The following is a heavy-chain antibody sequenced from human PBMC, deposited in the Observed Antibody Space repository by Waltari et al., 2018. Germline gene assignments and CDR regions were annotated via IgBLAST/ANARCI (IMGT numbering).Heavy chain of an antibody. CDR2: IYHSGST. CDR3: ALGAHFDY. Sequence: QVQLQESGPGLVKPSETLSLTCTVSGYSISSGYYWGWIRQPPGKGLEWIGSIYHSGSTYYSPSLKSRVTISVDTSKNQFSLKLSSVTAVDTAVYYCALGAHFDYWGQGTLVTVSS. D-gene: IGHD1-26*01. V-gene: IGHV4-38-2*02. J-gene: IGHJ4*02. CDR1: GYSISSGYY.